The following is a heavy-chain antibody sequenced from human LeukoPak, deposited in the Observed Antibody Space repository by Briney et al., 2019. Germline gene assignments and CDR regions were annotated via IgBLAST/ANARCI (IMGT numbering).Heavy chain of an antibody. Sequence: ASVKVSCKASGYTFTYYYMHWVRQAPGQGLEWMGWINPNSGGTNYAQKFQGRVTMTRDTSISTAYMELSRLRSDDTAVYYCARYGRARSGSYPGGFDYWGQGTLVTVTS. CDR2: INPNSGGT. CDR3: ARYGRARSGSYPGGFDY. J-gene: IGHJ4*02. V-gene: IGHV1-2*02. D-gene: IGHD1-26*01. CDR1: GYTFTYYY.